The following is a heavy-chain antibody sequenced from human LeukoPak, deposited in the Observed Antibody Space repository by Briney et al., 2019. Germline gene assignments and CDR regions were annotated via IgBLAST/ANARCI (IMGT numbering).Heavy chain of an antibody. D-gene: IGHD2-8*01. CDR1: GYTFTSYG. CDR3: ARAQGVLMVYAIRWDSSSWPREDY. CDR2: ISAYNGNT. V-gene: IGHV1-18*01. Sequence: GASVKVSCKASGYTFTSYGISWVRQAPGQGLEWMGWISAYNGNTNYAQKLQGRVTMTTDTSTSTAYMELRSLRSDDTAVYYCARAQGVLMVYAIRWDSSSWPREDYWGQGTLVTVSS. J-gene: IGHJ4*02.